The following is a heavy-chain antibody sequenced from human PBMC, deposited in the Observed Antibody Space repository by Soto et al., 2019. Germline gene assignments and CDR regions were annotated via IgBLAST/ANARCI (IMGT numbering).Heavy chain of an antibody. V-gene: IGHV4-59*08. Sequence: TSETLSLTCTVSGGSISSYFWSWIRQPPGKGLEWIGYIYYTGTTNYNPSLKSRVIISVDTSKNQFSLKLSSVTAADTAVYYCASADSSGYYSSWGQGTLVTVSS. CDR2: IYYTGTT. CDR3: ASADSSGYYSS. D-gene: IGHD3-22*01. CDR1: GGSISSYF. J-gene: IGHJ4*02.